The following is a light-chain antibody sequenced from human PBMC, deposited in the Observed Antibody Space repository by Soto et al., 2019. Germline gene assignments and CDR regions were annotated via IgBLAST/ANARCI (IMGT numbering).Light chain of an antibody. Sequence: DIVMTQSPDSLAVSLGETATTNCKSSQSVLYSNNKNYVAWYQQKPGQPPKLLIYWASTRESGVPDRFSGSGSRTEFTLTISSLQAEDVAVSYCQQYYAAPQNFGQGTKVEIK. CDR3: QQYYAAPQN. J-gene: IGKJ1*01. V-gene: IGKV4-1*01. CDR2: WAS. CDR1: QSVLYSNNKNY.